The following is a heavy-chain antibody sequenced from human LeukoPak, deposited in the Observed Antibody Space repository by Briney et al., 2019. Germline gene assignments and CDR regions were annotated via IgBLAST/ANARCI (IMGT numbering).Heavy chain of an antibody. CDR3: ARVGPWVNPDYYYYYMDV. J-gene: IGHJ6*03. D-gene: IGHD1-14*01. CDR2: INSTGSYI. Sequence: PGGSLRLSCSAPSFTLRSYSMNWVRQAPGKVLEWVSSINSTGSYIYYADSVKHRFNIHRDDAKNSVHLEMNGLRGEDTAVYYCARVGPWVNPDYYYYYMDVWGKGTTVTVSS. V-gene: IGHV3-21*01. CDR1: SFTLRSYS.